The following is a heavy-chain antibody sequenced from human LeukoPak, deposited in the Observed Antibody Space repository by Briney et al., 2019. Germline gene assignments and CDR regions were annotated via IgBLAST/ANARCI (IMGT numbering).Heavy chain of an antibody. V-gene: IGHV4-39*01. CDR2: IYSSGST. J-gene: IGHJ4*02. CDR1: GDSISSSYYY. CDR3: ARHVSGYGSGTDY. D-gene: IGHD3-10*01. Sequence: PSETLSLTCTVSGDSISSSYYYWGWIRQPPGKGLEWIGTIYSSGSTYYNPPLKSRVTISVDTAKNQFSLKLSSVTAADTAVYYCARHVSGYGSGTDYWGQGTLVTVSS.